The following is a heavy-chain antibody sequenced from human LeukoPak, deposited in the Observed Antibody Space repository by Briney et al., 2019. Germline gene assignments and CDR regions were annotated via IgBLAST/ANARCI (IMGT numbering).Heavy chain of an antibody. CDR1: GVSMSSGAFY. J-gene: IGHJ1*01. CDR2: IYYSGST. D-gene: IGHD3-9*01. Sequence: SETLSLTCTVSGVSMSSGAFYWSWIRQHPGKGLEWIGNIYYSGSTNYNPSLKSRVTISVDTSKNQFSLKLSSVTAADTAVYYCARQSTGRLVQHWGQGTLVTVSS. V-gene: IGHV4-61*08. CDR3: ARQSTGRLVQH.